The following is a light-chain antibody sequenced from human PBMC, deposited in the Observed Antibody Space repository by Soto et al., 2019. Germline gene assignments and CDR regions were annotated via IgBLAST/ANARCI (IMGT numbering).Light chain of an antibody. J-gene: IGKJ4*01. CDR1: QSVDNN. CDR3: QQYNDWPLT. CDR2: GAS. Sequence: EPLMTQSPATLSASPGESATLSCGASQSVDNNLGRYQQKPGQAPRLLIYGASTRATGVAARFSGTWSGTEFTLTISSLHSEDFAVYYCQQYNDWPLTFGGGTKVEIK. V-gene: IGKV3-15*01.